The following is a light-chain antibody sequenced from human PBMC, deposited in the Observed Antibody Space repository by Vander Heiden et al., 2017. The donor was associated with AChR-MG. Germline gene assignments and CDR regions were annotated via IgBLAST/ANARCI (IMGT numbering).Light chain of an antibody. CDR3: AAGDDSLNGQWV. J-gene: IGLJ3*02. V-gene: IGLV1-36*01. Sequence: QSVLTQPPSVSEAPRQRVTISCSGSSSNIGNNAVNWYQQLPGKAPKLLIYYDDLLPSGVSDRFSGSKSGTSASLAISGLQSEDEADYYCAAGDDSLNGQWVFGGGTKLTVL. CDR2: YDD. CDR1: SSNIGNNA.